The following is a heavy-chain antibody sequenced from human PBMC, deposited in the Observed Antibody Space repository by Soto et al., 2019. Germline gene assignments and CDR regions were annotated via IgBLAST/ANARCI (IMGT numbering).Heavy chain of an antibody. CDR3: ARGAPYSSSWYCFDY. D-gene: IGHD6-13*01. V-gene: IGHV4-30-4*01. CDR2: IYYSGST. CDR1: GGSISSGDYY. Sequence: SETLSLTCTVSGGSISSGDYYWSWIRQPPGKGLEWIGYIYYSGSTYYNPSLKSRVTISVDTSKNQFSLKLSSVTAADAAVYYCARGAPYSSSWYCFDYWGQGTLVTVSS. J-gene: IGHJ4*02.